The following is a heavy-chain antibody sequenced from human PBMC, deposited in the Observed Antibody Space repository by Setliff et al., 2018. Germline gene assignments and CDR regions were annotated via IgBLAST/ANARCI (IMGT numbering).Heavy chain of an antibody. J-gene: IGHJ4*02. D-gene: IGHD2-15*01. V-gene: IGHV4-61*01. CDR2: VFPSGAT. Sequence: SETLSLTCTVSGGSISGASIRSYYWSWIRQPPGKGLEFMGYVFPSGATKYDPSVKSRLTISVDTSKNQFSLKLTSLTAADTAVYFCAKGGTYRYFDFWGQGILVTVSS. CDR1: GGSISGASIRSYY. CDR3: AKGGTYRYFDF.